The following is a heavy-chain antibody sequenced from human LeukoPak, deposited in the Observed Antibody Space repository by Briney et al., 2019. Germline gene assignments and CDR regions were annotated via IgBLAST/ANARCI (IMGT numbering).Heavy chain of an antibody. CDR1: GYTFTSYA. CDR3: ARDIGAVGIPFDY. Sequence: ASVKVSCKASGYTFTSYAMHWVRQAPGQRLEWMGWINAGNGNTKYSQKFQGRVTITRDTSASTAYMELSSLRSNDTAVYYCARDIGAVGIPFDYWGQGTLVTVSS. J-gene: IGHJ4*02. D-gene: IGHD3-10*01. V-gene: IGHV1-3*01. CDR2: INAGNGNT.